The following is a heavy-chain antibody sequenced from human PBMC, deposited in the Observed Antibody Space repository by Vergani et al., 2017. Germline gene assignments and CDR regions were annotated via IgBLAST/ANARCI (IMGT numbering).Heavy chain of an antibody. V-gene: IGHV4-39*01. CDR2: IYNSGNG. J-gene: IGHJ2*01. D-gene: IGHD3-16*01. Sequence: QMQLQESGPGLVKASETLSLTCTVSGDSIISRSYYWGWIRQPPGKGLEWSGSIYNSGNGDSSSSLKSRVTISADTSKNQFSLRLTSVTAAATAVYYCASGKYYSDSTSHFRGRYFDVWGRGTLVTVPS. CDR1: GDSIISRSYY. CDR3: ASGKYYSDSTSHFRGRYFDV.